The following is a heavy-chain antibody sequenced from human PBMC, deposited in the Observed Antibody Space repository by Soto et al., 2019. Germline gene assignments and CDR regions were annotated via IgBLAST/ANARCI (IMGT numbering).Heavy chain of an antibody. J-gene: IGHJ3*02. CDR1: GFTFSSYG. V-gene: IGHV3-33*01. CDR2: IWYDGSNK. CDR3: ARADIVVVVAAKRPDAFDI. D-gene: IGHD2-15*01. Sequence: QVQLVESGGGVVQPGRSLRLSCAASGFTFSSYGMHWVRQAPGKGLEWVAVIWYDGSNKYYADSVKGRFTISRDNSKNTLYLQMNSLRAEDMAVYYCARADIVVVVAAKRPDAFDIWGQGTMVTVSS.